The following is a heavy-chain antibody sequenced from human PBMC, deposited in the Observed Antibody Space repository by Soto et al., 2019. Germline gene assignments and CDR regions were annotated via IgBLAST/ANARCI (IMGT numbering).Heavy chain of an antibody. J-gene: IGHJ6*03. D-gene: IGHD2-2*01. Sequence: PGGSLRLASAASGFTFSNAWMSWVRQAPGKGLEWVGRIKSKTDGGTTDYAAPVKGRFTISRDDSKNTLYLQMNSLKTEDTAVYYCTIKLYCSSTSCYFSADYYMDVWGKGTTVTVSS. CDR3: TIKLYCSSTSCYFSADYYMDV. CDR1: GFTFSNAW. V-gene: IGHV3-15*01. CDR2: IKSKTDGGTT.